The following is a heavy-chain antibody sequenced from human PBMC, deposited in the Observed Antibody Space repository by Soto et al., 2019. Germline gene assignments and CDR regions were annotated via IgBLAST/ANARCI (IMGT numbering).Heavy chain of an antibody. D-gene: IGHD6-19*01. CDR2: IWDDGSNK. CDR3: ARYMAAYQVYSFGMDV. CDR1: GFTFSSYG. J-gene: IGHJ6*02. Sequence: QVQLVESGGGVVHPGRSLRLSCAASGFTFSSYGMHCVRQAPGKGLEWVALIWDDGSNKYYADSVKGRLTISRDNSKNTLYLQMNCRGAEDKAVYYFARYMAAYQVYSFGMDVWGRGTTVTVSS. V-gene: IGHV3-33*01.